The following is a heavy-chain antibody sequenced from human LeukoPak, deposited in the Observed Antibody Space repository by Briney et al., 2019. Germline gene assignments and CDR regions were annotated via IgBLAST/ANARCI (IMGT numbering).Heavy chain of an antibody. J-gene: IGHJ4*02. D-gene: IGHD3-10*01. CDR3: ATVAYYYGSGPRGEFDY. CDR1: GYTLTELS. V-gene: IGHV1-24*01. Sequence: ASVKVSCKVSGYTLTELSMHWVRQAPGKGLEWMGGFDPEDGETIYAQKFQGRVTMTEDTSTDTAYMELSSLRSEDTAVYYCATVAYYYGSGPRGEFDYWGQGTLVTVSS. CDR2: FDPEDGET.